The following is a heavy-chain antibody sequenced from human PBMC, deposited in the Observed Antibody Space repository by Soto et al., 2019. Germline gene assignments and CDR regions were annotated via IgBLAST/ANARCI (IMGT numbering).Heavy chain of an antibody. CDR3: AKEKGTGRAPNGAYDV. V-gene: IGHV3-33*06. J-gene: IGHJ3*01. CDR1: GFTFKDCA. D-gene: IGHD2-8*02. CDR2: IFNDAGNE. Sequence: QVQLVESGGDVVQPGRSLRLSCAASGFTFKDCAMHWVRQAPGKGLEWVSIIFNDAGNEYYTESVKGRFTISRDNSKNTLYLQMNSLRDEDTAVYYCAKEKGTGRAPNGAYDVWAEGQGSPSLQ.